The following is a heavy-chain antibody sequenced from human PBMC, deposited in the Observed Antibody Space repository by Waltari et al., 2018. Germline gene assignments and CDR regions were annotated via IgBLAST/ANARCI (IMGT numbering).Heavy chain of an antibody. J-gene: IGHJ4*02. V-gene: IGHV4-34*01. D-gene: IGHD2-2*01. Sequence: QVQLQQWGAGLLKPSETLSLTCAVYGGSFSGYYWSWIRQPPGKGLEWIGEINHRESTNYNPSLKSRVTISVDTSKNQFSLKLSSVTAADTAVYYCARASHIVVVPAARPFDYWGQGTLVTVSS. CDR2: INHREST. CDR1: GGSFSGYY. CDR3: ARASHIVVVPAARPFDY.